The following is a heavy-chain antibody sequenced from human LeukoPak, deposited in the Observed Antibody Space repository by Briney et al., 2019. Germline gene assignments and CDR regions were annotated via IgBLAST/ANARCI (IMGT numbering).Heavy chain of an antibody. CDR3: ASPAGYRYGFYY. D-gene: IGHD5-18*01. Sequence: ASVKVSCKASGYTFTSYYMHWVRQAPGQGLEWMGIINPSGGSTSYAQKFQDRVTMTRDTSTSTVYMELSSLRSEDTAVYYCASPAGYRYGFYYWGQGTLVTVSS. V-gene: IGHV1-46*01. J-gene: IGHJ4*02. CDR2: INPSGGST. CDR1: GYTFTSYY.